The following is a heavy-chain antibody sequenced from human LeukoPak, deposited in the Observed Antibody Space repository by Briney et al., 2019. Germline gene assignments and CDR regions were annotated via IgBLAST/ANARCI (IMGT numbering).Heavy chain of an antibody. V-gene: IGHV4-59*12. CDR2: IHYSGST. D-gene: IGHD6-13*01. CDR3: AREIAAAGTGVY. J-gene: IGHJ4*02. Sequence: PSETLSLTCTVSGGSISSYYWSWIRQPPGKGLEWIGYIHYSGSTNYNPSLKSRVTISVDKSKNQFSLKLSSVTAADTAVYYCAREIAAAGTGVYWGQGTLVTVSS. CDR1: GGSISSYY.